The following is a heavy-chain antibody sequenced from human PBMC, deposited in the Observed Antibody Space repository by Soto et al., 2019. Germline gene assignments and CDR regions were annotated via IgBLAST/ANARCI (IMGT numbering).Heavy chain of an antibody. Sequence: QLQLQESGPGLVKPSETLFLTCTVSGGSISTSSYFWGWIRQPPGKGLEWIGSIYYSGSTYYNPSLKSRVTISVDTSKNQFSLKLSSVTAADTAVYYCARDYDSSGDYWGQGTLVTVSS. V-gene: IGHV4-39*01. CDR2: IYYSGST. CDR3: ARDYDSSGDY. J-gene: IGHJ4*02. CDR1: GGSISTSSYF. D-gene: IGHD3-22*01.